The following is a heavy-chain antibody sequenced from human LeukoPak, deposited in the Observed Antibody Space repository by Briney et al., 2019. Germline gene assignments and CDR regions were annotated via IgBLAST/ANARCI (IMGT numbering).Heavy chain of an antibody. CDR3: VSHRYSSSCYTY. D-gene: IGHD6-13*01. Sequence: GGSLRLSCAASGFTFSHYWMTWVRQAPGKGVEWVANIKQDGSEKYYVDSVKGRFTISRDNAKNSLYLQMNSLRAEDTAVYFSVSHRYSSSCYTYWGPGTVVTVSS. V-gene: IGHV3-7*01. J-gene: IGHJ4*02. CDR1: GFTFSHYW. CDR2: IKQDGSEK.